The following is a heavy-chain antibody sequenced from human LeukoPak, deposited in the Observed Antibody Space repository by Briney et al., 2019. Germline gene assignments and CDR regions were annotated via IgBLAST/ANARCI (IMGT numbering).Heavy chain of an antibody. CDR2: IVVGSGNT. V-gene: IGHV1-58*02. J-gene: IGHJ4*02. Sequence: GASVKVSCKASGFTFTRSAMQWVRQARGQRLEWIGWIVVGSGNTNYAQKFQERVTITRDMSTRTSYMELSSLRSEDTAVYYCAADREYFDSSGYYHFDYWSQGTLVTVSS. D-gene: IGHD3-22*01. CDR1: GFTFTRSA. CDR3: AADREYFDSSGYYHFDY.